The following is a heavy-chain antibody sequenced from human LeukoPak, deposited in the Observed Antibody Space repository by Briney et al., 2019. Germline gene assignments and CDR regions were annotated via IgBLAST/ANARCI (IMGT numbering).Heavy chain of an antibody. CDR3: TRALWELPFDL. J-gene: IGHJ2*01. V-gene: IGHV3-74*01. CDR1: GFTFSSYW. CDR2: INSDGSST. D-gene: IGHD1-26*01. Sequence: QSGGSLRLSCAASGFTFSSYWRHWVRQAPGEGLVWISRINSDGSSTSYADSVKDRFTISRDNAKNTLYLQMNSLRAEDTAVYYCTRALWELPFDLWGRGTLVTVSS.